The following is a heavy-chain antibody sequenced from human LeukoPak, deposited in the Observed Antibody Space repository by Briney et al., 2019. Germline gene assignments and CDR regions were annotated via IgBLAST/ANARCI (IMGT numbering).Heavy chain of an antibody. CDR1: GFTFSSYW. J-gene: IGHJ4*02. Sequence: GGSLRLSCAASGFTFSSYWMHWVRQAPGKGLEWVSYISSSSSIIYYADSVKGRFTISRDNAQNSLYLQMNSLRDEDTAVYYCARDLYGDYLVDYWGQGTLVTVSS. CDR2: ISSSSSII. D-gene: IGHD4-17*01. V-gene: IGHV3-48*02. CDR3: ARDLYGDYLVDY.